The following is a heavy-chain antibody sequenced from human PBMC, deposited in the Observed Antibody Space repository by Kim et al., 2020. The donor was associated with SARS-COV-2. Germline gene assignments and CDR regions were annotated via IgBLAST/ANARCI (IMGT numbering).Heavy chain of an antibody. V-gene: IGHV5-51*01. Sequence: GESLKISCKTSGYTFTRYDIGWVRQMPGKGLEWMGTIFPDDSDARYSPSFQGHVTMSVDKSISTAYLQFSSVKASDSGIYYCARLGEIFNARPYYYHGLDVWGQGTTVTVSS. CDR2: IFPDDSDA. CDR3: ARLGEIFNARPYYYHGLDV. CDR1: GYTFTRYD. D-gene: IGHD6-6*01. J-gene: IGHJ6*02.